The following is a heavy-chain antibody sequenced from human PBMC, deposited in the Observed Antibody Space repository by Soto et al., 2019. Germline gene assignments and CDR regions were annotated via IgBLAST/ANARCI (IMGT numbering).Heavy chain of an antibody. J-gene: IGHJ4*02. CDR3: ARGYYDSSGLKGSLYYFDY. V-gene: IGHV4-59*12. Sequence: PSETLSLTCTVSGDSMSSYYWSWIRQPPGKGLEWIGYIYYSGSTNYNPSLKSRVTISVDTSKNQFSLKLSSVTAADTAVYYCARGYYDSSGLKGSLYYFDYWGQGTLVTVSS. CDR1: GDSMSSYY. D-gene: IGHD3-22*01. CDR2: IYYSGST.